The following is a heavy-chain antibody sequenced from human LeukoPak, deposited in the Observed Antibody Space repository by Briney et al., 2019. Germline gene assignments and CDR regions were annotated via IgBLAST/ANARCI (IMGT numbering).Heavy chain of an antibody. Sequence: GGSLRLSCTASGFTFTTYGLHWVRQAPGKGLEWVAVISYNGGYRHYADSVKGRFTISRDDSKNTLFLHMNTLRAEDTAIYYCAKDRTVGASYWYFDLWGRGTLVTVSS. J-gene: IGHJ2*01. D-gene: IGHD1-26*01. CDR1: GFTFTTYG. CDR2: ISYNGGYR. CDR3: AKDRTVGASYWYFDL. V-gene: IGHV3-33*05.